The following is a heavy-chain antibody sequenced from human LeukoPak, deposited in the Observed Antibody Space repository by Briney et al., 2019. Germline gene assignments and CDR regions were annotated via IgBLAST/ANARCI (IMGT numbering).Heavy chain of an antibody. V-gene: IGHV1-24*01. CDR3: ATDPLPTLPIGVPLSG. D-gene: IGHD3-3*01. Sequence: ASVKVSCKVSGYTLTELSMHWVRQAPGKGLEWMGGFDPEDGETIYAQKFQGRVTMTEDTSTDTAYMELSSLRSEDTAVYHCATDPLPTLPIGVPLSGWGQGTLVTVSS. CDR2: FDPEDGET. CDR1: GYTLTELS. J-gene: IGHJ4*02.